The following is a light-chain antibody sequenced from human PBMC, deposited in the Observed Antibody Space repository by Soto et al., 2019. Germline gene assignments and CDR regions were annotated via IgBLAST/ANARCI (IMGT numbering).Light chain of an antibody. CDR3: AAWDDSLSGFVL. CDR2: RNN. J-gene: IGLJ3*02. Sequence: QSVLTQPHSASGTPGQRVTISCSGGSFNIGSNYVYWYQQLPGTAPKLLIYRNNQRPSGVPDRFFGSKSGTSASLAISGLRSEDEADYYCAAWDDSLSGFVLFGGGTKLTVL. CDR1: SFNIGSNY. V-gene: IGLV1-47*01.